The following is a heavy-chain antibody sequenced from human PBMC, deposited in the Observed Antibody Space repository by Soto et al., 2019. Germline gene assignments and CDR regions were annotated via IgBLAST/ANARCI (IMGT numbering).Heavy chain of an antibody. CDR3: ARGASATIFGVVIIHNWFDP. CDR1: GGSISSSSYY. V-gene: IGHV4-39*01. CDR2: IYYSGSA. D-gene: IGHD3-3*01. Sequence: PSETLSLTCTVSGGSISSSSYYWGWIRQPPGKGLEWIGSIYYSGSAYYNPSLKSRATISVDTSKNQFSLKLSSVTAADTAVYYCARGASATIFGVVIIHNWFDPWGQGTLVTVSS. J-gene: IGHJ5*02.